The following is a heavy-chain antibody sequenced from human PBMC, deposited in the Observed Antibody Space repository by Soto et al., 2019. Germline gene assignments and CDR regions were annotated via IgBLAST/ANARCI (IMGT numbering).Heavy chain of an antibody. V-gene: IGHV3-64*01. J-gene: IGHJ4*02. CDR1: GFTFSSYA. Sequence: EVQLVESGGGLGQPGGSLRLSCAASGFTFSSYAMHWVRQAPGKGLEYVSAISSNGGSTYYANSVKGRFTISRDNSKNTLYLQMGSLRAEDMAVYYCARQSYSSYYFDYWGQGTLVTVSS. CDR3: ARQSYSSYYFDY. D-gene: IGHD6-13*01. CDR2: ISSNGGST.